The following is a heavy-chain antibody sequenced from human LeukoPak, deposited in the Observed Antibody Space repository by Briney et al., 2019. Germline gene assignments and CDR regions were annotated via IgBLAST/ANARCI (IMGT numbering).Heavy chain of an antibody. CDR1: GFSFSDSV. CDR2: IDSDTYGNTI. Sequence: GGSLRLSCVASGFSFSDSVIHWVRQAPGKGLEWISYIDSDTYGNTIYYADIVKGRFTISRDNAKNSLYLQMNSLRDEDTALYYCARDLYSSGSLDVWGQGTTVTVSS. J-gene: IGHJ6*02. CDR3: ARDLYSSGSLDV. D-gene: IGHD6-19*01. V-gene: IGHV3-48*02.